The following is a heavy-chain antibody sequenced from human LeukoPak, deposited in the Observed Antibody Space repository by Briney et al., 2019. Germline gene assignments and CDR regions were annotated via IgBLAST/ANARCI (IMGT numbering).Heavy chain of an antibody. CDR1: GFTFGRFW. D-gene: IGHD2-2*01. J-gene: IGHJ4*02. CDR3: ARGPYCSSTSCYVLGEFDY. CDR2: ISYDGSNK. Sequence: QSGGSLRLSCVDSGFTFGRFWMSWVRQAPGKGLEWVAVISYDGSNKYYADSVKGRFTISRDNSKNTLYLQMNSLRAEDTAVYYCARGPYCSSTSCYVLGEFDYWGQGTLVTVSS. V-gene: IGHV3-30-3*01.